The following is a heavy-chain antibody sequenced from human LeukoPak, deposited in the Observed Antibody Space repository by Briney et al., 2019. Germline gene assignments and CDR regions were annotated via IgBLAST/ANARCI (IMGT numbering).Heavy chain of an antibody. CDR3: VSGGRWLHRLFDY. CDR2: INHSGSP. CDR1: GGSFSGYY. D-gene: IGHD5-24*01. J-gene: IGHJ4*02. V-gene: IGHV4-34*01. Sequence: SETLSLTYAVYGGSFSGYYLSSIRQPPEKGLEWIGEINHSGSPNYNPPLKTRVTISAATSTNPFSLTLSSVAAADTGVYYCVSGGRWLHRLFDYWGQGTLVTVSS.